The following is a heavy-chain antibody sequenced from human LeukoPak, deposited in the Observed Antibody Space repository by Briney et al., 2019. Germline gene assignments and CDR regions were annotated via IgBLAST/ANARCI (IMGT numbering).Heavy chain of an antibody. V-gene: IGHV4-31*02. CDR2: IYYSGST. D-gene: IGHD6-19*01. CDR3: ARDQSSSGWYTY. CDR1: GGSISSGGYY. Sequence: SQTLSLTCTVSGGSISSGGYYWNWIRQHPGKGLEWIGNIYYSGSTYYNPSLKSRVTISVDTSKNQFSLKLSSVTAADTAVYYCARDQSSSGWYTYWGQGTLVTVSS. J-gene: IGHJ4*02.